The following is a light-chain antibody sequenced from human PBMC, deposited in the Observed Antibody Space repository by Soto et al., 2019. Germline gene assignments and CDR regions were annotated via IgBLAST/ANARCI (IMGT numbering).Light chain of an antibody. V-gene: IGKV3-20*01. CDR1: QSVSSSY. CDR2: GAS. J-gene: IGKJ1*01. Sequence: EIVLTQSPGTLSLSPGERATLSCRASQSVSSSYLAWYQQQPGQAPRLLIYGASSRATGIPDRISGSGSGTDFTLTISSLEPEDFAVYYCQQYGSSPPETFGQGTKVEIK. CDR3: QQYGSSPPET.